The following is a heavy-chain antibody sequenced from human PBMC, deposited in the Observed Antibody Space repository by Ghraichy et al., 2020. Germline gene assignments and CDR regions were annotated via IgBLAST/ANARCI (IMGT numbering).Heavy chain of an antibody. J-gene: IGHJ4*02. CDR3: SIVVVPAAILF. CDR1: GGSISSSSYY. Sequence: SETLSLTCTVSGGSISSSSYYWGWIRQPPGKGLEWIGSIYYSGSTYYNPSLKSRVTISVDTSKNQFSLKLSSVTAADTAVYYCSIVVVPAAILFWGQGTLVTVSS. CDR2: IYYSGST. D-gene: IGHD2-2*01. V-gene: IGHV4-39*01.